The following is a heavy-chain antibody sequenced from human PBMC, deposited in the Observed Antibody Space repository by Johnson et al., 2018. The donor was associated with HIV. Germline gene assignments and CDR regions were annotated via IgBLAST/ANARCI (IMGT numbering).Heavy chain of an antibody. J-gene: IGHJ3*02. V-gene: IGHV3-15*04. D-gene: IGHD1-26*01. CDR1: GFTFSHAW. CDR3: ARGGGTYAFDI. Sequence: VQLVESGGGLVQPGGSLRLSCAASGFTFSHAWMSWVRQAPGKGLEWVGHIESKADGGAADYAAPLEGRFTISRDDSKSTLYLQMNSLKTEVTAVYYCARGGGTYAFDIWGQGTMVTVSS. CDR2: IESKADGGAA.